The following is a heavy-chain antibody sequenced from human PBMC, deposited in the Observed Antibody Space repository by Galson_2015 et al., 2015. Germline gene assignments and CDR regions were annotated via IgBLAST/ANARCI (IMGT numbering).Heavy chain of an antibody. CDR1: GFTFSSYA. CDR2: ISTSGHST. J-gene: IGHJ4*02. D-gene: IGHD3-16*01. Sequence: SLRLSCAASGFTFSSYAMTWVRQAPGRGLELVSGISTSGHSTYYADSVKGRFTISRDNSKNTVYLQMNSLRAEDTALYYCAKGDTFFDNWGQGTLVIVSS. CDR3: AKGDTFFDN. V-gene: IGHV3-23*01.